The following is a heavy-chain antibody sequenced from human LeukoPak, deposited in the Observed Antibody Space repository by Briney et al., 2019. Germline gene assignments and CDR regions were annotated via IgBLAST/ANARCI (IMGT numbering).Heavy chain of an antibody. CDR3: ARRNGSNDAVDY. CDR1: GGSFSGYY. CDR2: INHSGST. Sequence: SETLSLTCAVYGGSFSGYYWSWIRQPPGKGVEWIGEINHSGSTNYNPSLKSRVTISVDTSKNQFSLKLSSVTAADTAVYYCARRNGSNDAVDYWGQGTLVTVSS. D-gene: IGHD1-1*01. V-gene: IGHV4-34*01. J-gene: IGHJ4*02.